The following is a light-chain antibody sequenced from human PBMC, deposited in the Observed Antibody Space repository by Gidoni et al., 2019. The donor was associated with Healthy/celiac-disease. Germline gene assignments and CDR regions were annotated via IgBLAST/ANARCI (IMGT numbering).Light chain of an antibody. CDR3: QAWDSSIVV. J-gene: IGLJ2*01. CDR2: QDS. Sequence: SYELTQQPSVSVSPGQTASITCSGDKLGDKYACWYPQQPGQFPLLVIYQDSKRPPGIPERFSGSNSWNTATLTISGTQAMDEANYYCQAWDSSIVVFGGGTKLTVL. V-gene: IGLV3-1*01. CDR1: KLGDKY.